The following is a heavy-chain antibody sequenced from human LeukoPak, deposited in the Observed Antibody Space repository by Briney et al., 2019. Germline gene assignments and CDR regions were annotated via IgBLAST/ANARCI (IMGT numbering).Heavy chain of an antibody. V-gene: IGHV4-30-4*01. CDR3: ARDNRSGTDYYYYYMDV. CDR1: GGSISSGDYY. D-gene: IGHD1-14*01. J-gene: IGHJ6*03. CDR2: IYYSGST. Sequence: PSQTLSLTCTVSGGSISSGDYYWSWIRQPPGKGLEWIGYIYYSGSTYYNPSLKSRVTISVDTSKNQFSLKLSSVTAADTAVYYCARDNRSGTDYYYYYMDVWGKGTTVTVSS.